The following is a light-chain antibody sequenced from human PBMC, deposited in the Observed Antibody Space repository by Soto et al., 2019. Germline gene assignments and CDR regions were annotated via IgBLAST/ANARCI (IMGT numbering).Light chain of an antibody. CDR3: HQRQSWPRT. Sequence: EIVLTQSPATLSAFPGDRVTLSCRASQALNTRLAWYQHKPGQAPRLLIYLTSNRAAGVPARFSAWGSETDFTLTISDVEPEDFAVYYCHQRQSWPRTFGQGXXXXI. CDR1: QALNTR. V-gene: IGKV3-11*01. J-gene: IGKJ1*01. CDR2: LTS.